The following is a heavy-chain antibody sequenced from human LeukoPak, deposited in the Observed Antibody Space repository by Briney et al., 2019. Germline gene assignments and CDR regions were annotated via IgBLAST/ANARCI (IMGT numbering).Heavy chain of an antibody. CDR3: TKISRLTAYYSYMDV. V-gene: IGHV3-30*02. Sequence: PGGSLRLSCAASGFTFSSYGMHWVRQSPGKGREWVAFLHYDGTTQYYADSVKGRFTISRDNSKNPLYLQMNSLRAEDTAVYYCTKISRLTAYYSYMDVWGKGTTVTVSS. D-gene: IGHD3-16*01. CDR1: GFTFSSYG. CDR2: LHYDGTTQ. J-gene: IGHJ6*03.